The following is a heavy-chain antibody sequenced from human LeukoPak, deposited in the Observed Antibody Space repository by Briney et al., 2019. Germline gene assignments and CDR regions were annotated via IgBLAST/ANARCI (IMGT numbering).Heavy chain of an antibody. CDR3: ALSARWGGNGAFDY. D-gene: IGHD4-23*01. CDR1: GGSITSGSYY. V-gene: IGHV4-39*01. Sequence: SETLSLTCTVSGGSITSGSYYWGWLRQPPGKGLEWIGSVRYSGSTYYHPSLKSRVTVSVDTSESQFCLSLRSMTAAYTAVYYCALSARWGGNGAFDYWGQGTLVTVSS. J-gene: IGHJ4*02. CDR2: VRYSGST.